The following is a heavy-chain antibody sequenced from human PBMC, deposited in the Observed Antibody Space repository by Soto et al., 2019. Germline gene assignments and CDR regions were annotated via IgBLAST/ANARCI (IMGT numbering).Heavy chain of an antibody. Sequence: SETLSLTCTVSGGSISSYYWSWIRQPPGKELEWIGYIYNSGSTNYNPSLKSRVTISVDTSKNQFSLKLSHVTAAATAENYYERQAVAGTAEFDYWGQGTLVTVSS. CDR2: IYNSGST. V-gene: IGHV4-59*08. CDR3: ERQAVAGTAEFDY. J-gene: IGHJ4*02. CDR1: GGSISSYY. D-gene: IGHD6-19*01.